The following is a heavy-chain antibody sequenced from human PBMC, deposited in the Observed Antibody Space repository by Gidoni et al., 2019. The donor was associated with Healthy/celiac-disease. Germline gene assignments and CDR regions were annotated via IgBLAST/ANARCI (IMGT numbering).Heavy chain of an antibody. J-gene: IGHJ6*02. D-gene: IGHD2-2*01. Sequence: GGIIPIFGTANYAQKFQGRVTITADESTSTAYMELSSLRSEDTAVYYCARAEGVVVPAGKGHYYYGMDVWGQGTTVTVSS. V-gene: IGHV1-69*01. CDR2: IIPIFGTA. CDR3: ARAEGVVVPAGKGHYYYGMDV.